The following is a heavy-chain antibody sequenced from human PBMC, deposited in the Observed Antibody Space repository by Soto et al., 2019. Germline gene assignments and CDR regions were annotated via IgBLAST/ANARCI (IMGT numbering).Heavy chain of an antibody. CDR3: ARDLGGGAVAGFQYYYYGMDV. CDR1: GYTFTSYA. CDR2: INAGNGNT. V-gene: IGHV1-3*01. Sequence: ASVKVSCKASGYTFTSYAMHWVRQAPGQRLEWMGWINAGNGNTKYSQKFQGRVTITRDTSASTAYMELSSLRSEDTAAYYCARDLGGGAVAGFQYYYYGMDVWGQGTTVTVSS. J-gene: IGHJ6*02. D-gene: IGHD6-19*01.